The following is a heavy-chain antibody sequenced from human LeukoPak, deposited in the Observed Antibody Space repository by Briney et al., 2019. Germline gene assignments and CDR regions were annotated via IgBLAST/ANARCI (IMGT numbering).Heavy chain of an antibody. V-gene: IGHV3-48*01. D-gene: IGHD3-3*01. Sequence: GRSLRLSCAASGFTFSSYSMNWVRHAPEKGLEWVSYISSSSSTIYYADSVKGRFTISRDNAKNSLYLQMNSLRAEDMALYYCAKGTYYDFWSGYFDVWGKGTTVTVSS. CDR1: GFTFSSYS. CDR3: AKGTYYDFWSGYFDV. J-gene: IGHJ6*04. CDR2: ISSSSSTI.